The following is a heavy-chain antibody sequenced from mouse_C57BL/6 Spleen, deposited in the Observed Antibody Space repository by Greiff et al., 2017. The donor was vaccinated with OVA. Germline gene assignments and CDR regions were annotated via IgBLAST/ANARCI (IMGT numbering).Heavy chain of an antibody. CDR1: GYTFTSYD. CDR2: IYPRDGST. J-gene: IGHJ4*01. CDR3: ERQDYGSDYAMDY. D-gene: IGHD1-1*01. V-gene: IGHV1-85*01. Sequence: QVQLKESGPALVKPGASVKLSCKASGYTFTSYDINWVQRRPGQGLEWIGWIYPRDGSTKYNEKFKGKSTLTVDTSSSTADMELHSLTAEDSSVYFCERQDYGSDYAMDYWGQGTSVTVSS.